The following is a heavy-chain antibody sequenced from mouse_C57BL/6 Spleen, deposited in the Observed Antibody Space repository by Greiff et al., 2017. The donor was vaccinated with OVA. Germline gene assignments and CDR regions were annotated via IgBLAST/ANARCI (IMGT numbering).Heavy chain of an antibody. J-gene: IGHJ2*01. Sequence: EVQLQQSGPVLVKPGASVKMSCKASGYTFTDYYMNWVKQSHGKSLEWIGVINPYNGGTSYNQKFKGKATLTVDKSSSTAYMELNSLTSEDSAVYYCARSHYSNYFDYWGQGTTLTVSS. CDR1: GYTFTDYY. V-gene: IGHV1-19*01. CDR3: ARSHYSNYFDY. D-gene: IGHD2-5*01. CDR2: INPYNGGT.